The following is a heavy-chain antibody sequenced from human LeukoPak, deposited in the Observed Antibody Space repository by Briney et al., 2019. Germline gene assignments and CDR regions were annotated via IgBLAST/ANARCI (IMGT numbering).Heavy chain of an antibody. CDR2: IYTTGST. CDR3: ARERLGGSYYRPVEY. J-gene: IGHJ4*02. CDR1: GGSITNGGYY. Sequence: SHTLSLTCTVAGGSITNGGYYWSWIRQPAGKGLEWIGRIYTTGSTNYHPSLKSRVTILLDTSKNQFSLKLSSVSAEDTTLYYCARERLGGSYYRPVEYWGQGTLVTVSS. V-gene: IGHV4-61*02. D-gene: IGHD1-26*01.